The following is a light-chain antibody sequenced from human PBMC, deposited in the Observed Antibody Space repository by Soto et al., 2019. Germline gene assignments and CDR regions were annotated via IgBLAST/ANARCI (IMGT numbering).Light chain of an antibody. J-gene: IGKJ1*01. V-gene: IGKV1-5*01. Sequence: DIKMTQSPSILSASVGDRVTITCRASQSINKLLAWYQQKPGKAPNLLVSDASSLQSGVPSRFSGSGSGTEFTLTVRGLQPQDFATYYCQQYDRPWTFGQGTKVEI. CDR1: QSINKL. CDR3: QQYDRPWT. CDR2: DAS.